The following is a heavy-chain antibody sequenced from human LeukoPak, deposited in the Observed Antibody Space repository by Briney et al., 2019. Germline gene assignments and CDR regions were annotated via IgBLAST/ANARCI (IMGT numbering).Heavy chain of an antibody. D-gene: IGHD5-24*01. CDR3: ARLGRDGYNYKFDY. Sequence: SQTLSLTCAVSGGSISSGGYSWSWIRQPPGKGLEWIGYIYHSGSTYYNPSLKSRVTISVDRSKNQFSLKLSSVTAADTAVYYCARLGRDGYNYKFDYWGQGTLVTVSS. J-gene: IGHJ4*02. CDR1: GGSISSGGYS. CDR2: IYHSGST. V-gene: IGHV4-30-2*01.